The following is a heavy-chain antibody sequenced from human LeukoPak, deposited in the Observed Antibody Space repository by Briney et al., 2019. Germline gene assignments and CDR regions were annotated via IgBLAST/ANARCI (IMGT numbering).Heavy chain of an antibody. J-gene: IGHJ6*03. D-gene: IGHD4-17*01. V-gene: IGHV3-49*04. CDR3: TREHNDYGDLYFSYHMDV. Sequence: PGRSLRLSCSASGFTFGDYAMSWVRQAPGEGLEWVGFIRRKAYGGTTEYAASVKGRFTISRDDSKSIAYLQMNSLKTEDTAVYYCTREHNDYGDLYFSYHMDVWGKGTSVTVSS. CDR1: GFTFGDYA. CDR2: IRRKAYGGTT.